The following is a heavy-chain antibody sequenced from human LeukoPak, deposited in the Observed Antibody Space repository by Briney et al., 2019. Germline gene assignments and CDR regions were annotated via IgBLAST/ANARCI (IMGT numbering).Heavy chain of an antibody. CDR3: ARERRDGYNPQYNWFDP. V-gene: IGHV4-59*12. Sequence: SETLSLTCTVSGGSISSYYWSWIRQPPGRGLEWIGYIYYSASTNYNPSLKSRVTISVDTSKNQFSLKLSSVTAADTAVYYCARERRDGYNPQYNWFDPWGQGTLVTVSS. D-gene: IGHD5-24*01. CDR1: GGSISSYY. J-gene: IGHJ5*02. CDR2: IYYSAST.